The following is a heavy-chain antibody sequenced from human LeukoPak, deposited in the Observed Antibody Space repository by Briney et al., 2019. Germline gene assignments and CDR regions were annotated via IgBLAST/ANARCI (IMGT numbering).Heavy chain of an antibody. D-gene: IGHD3-22*01. J-gene: IGHJ3*02. CDR1: GYTFTGYY. CDR2: INPNRGGT. CDR3: ARDTNYDSSGEDAFDI. Sequence: GASVKVSCKASGYTFTGYYMHWVRQAPGQGLEWMLWINPNRGGTNYAQKFQGRVTMTRDTSISTAYMELSRLRSDDTAVYYCARDTNYDSSGEDAFDIWGQGTMVTVSS. V-gene: IGHV1-2*02.